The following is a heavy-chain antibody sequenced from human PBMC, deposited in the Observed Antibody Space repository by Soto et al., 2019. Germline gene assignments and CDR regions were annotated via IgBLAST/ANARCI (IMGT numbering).Heavy chain of an antibody. CDR1: GGSISSYY. V-gene: IGHV4-59*01. Sequence: QVQLQESGPGLVKPSETLSLTCTVSGGSISSYYWSWIRQPPGKGLEWIGYIYYSGSTNYNPSLXGXVXIXIDTSKNQFSLKLSSVTAADTAVYYCARRYGGNFDYWGQGTLVTVSS. CDR3: ARRYGGNFDY. CDR2: IYYSGST. J-gene: IGHJ4*02. D-gene: IGHD3-16*01.